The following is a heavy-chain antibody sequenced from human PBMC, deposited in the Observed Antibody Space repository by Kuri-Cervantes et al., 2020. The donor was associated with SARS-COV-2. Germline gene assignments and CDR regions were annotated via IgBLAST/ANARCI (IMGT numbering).Heavy chain of an antibody. J-gene: IGHJ4*02. CDR1: GFMFSAYG. V-gene: IGHV3-30*02. CDR3: ARRESGSYFGFLDS. D-gene: IGHD1-26*01. Sequence: GGSLRPSCAASGFMFSAYGMHWVRQSPGKGLEWLAFIWFDGSQTYYSDSVKGRFTISRDNSNNTLYLQMNSLRVEDTAMYYCARRESGSYFGFLDSWGQGILVTVSS. CDR2: IWFDGSQT.